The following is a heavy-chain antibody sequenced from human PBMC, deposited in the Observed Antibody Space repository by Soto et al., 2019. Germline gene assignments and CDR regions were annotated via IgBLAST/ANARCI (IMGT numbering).Heavy chain of an antibody. CDR2: IWYDGSNK. J-gene: IGHJ4*02. CDR1: GFTFSNYG. CDR3: ARDEWGSGSLDY. D-gene: IGHD3-10*01. Sequence: QVQLVESGGGVVQPGRSLRLSCAASGFTFSNYGMHWVRQAPGKGLEWVAVIWYDGSNKYYADSVKGRFTISRDNSKNTLQLQMTSLRAEDTAVYYCARDEWGSGSLDYWGQGTLVTVSS. V-gene: IGHV3-33*01.